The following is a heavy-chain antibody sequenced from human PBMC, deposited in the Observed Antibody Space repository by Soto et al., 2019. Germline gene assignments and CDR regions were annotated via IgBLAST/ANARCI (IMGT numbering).Heavy chain of an antibody. Sequence: SETLSLTCTVSGGSISSSSYWGWIRQPPGKGLEWIGGIYSTGNTYYNPSLKSRVSISADTSKNQFSLKLTSVTAADTAVYYCRRSSRYSTDVWGQGTTVTVSS. V-gene: IGHV4-39*01. J-gene: IGHJ6*02. CDR2: IYSTGNT. CDR3: RRSSRYSTDV. D-gene: IGHD6-13*01. CDR1: GGSISSSSY.